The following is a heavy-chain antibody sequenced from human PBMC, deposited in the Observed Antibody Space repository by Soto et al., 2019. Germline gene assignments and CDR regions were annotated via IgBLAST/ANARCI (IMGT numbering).Heavy chain of an antibody. J-gene: IGHJ5*02. CDR3: ARGGLAARKGRWFDP. D-gene: IGHD6-6*01. CDR2: IHYSGST. V-gene: IGHV4-59*01. CDR1: GGSISSYY. Sequence: SETLSLTCTVSGGSISSYYWGWIRQPPGKGLEWIGYIHYSGSTNYNPSLKSRVTISVDTPKNQFSLKVNSMTAADTAVYYCARGGLAARKGRWFDPWGQGTLVTVSS.